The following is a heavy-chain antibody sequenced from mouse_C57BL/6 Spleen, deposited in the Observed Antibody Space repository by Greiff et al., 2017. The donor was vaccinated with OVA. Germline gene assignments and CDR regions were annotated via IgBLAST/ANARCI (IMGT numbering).Heavy chain of an antibody. Sequence: QVQLQQSGAELVRPGTSVKVSCKASGYAFTNYLIEWVKQRPGQGLEWIGVINPGSGGTNYNEKFKGKATLTADKSSSTAYMQLSSLTSEDSAVYFCARGSARGFSWEVYFDYWGQGTTLTVSS. D-gene: IGHD4-1*01. CDR2: INPGSGGT. V-gene: IGHV1-54*01. CDR1: GYAFTNYL. CDR3: ARGSARGFSWEVYFDY. J-gene: IGHJ2*01.